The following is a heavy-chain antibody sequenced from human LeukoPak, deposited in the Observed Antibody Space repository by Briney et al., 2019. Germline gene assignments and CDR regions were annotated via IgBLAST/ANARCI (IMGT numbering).Heavy chain of an antibody. Sequence: PGGSLRLSCAASGFTFSSYAMHWVRQAPGKGLEWVAVISYDGSNKYYADSVKGRFTISRDNSKNTLYQQMNSLRAEDTAVYYCAREDPRVSSSCPDYWGQGTLVTVSS. V-gene: IGHV3-30-3*01. J-gene: IGHJ4*02. CDR2: ISYDGSNK. CDR1: GFTFSSYA. D-gene: IGHD6-13*01. CDR3: AREDPRVSSSCPDY.